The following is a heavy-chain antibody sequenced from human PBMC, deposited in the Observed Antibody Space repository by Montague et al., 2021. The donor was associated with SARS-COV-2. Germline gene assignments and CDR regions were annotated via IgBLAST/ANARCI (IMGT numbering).Heavy chain of an antibody. CDR1: GGSVNSGTHH. D-gene: IGHD3-9*01. J-gene: IGHJ3*01. V-gene: IGHV4-39*07. Sequence: SETLSLTCTVTGGSVNSGTHHWTWIRQPPGKGLEWIGNVYYTGSNYYNPSLQSRVTMSVDTSKNQFSLKLSSVTAADTAVYYCARKLHSLDFFGCDNFEVWGQGTMVTVSS. CDR2: VYYTGSN. CDR3: ARKLHSLDFFGCDNFEV.